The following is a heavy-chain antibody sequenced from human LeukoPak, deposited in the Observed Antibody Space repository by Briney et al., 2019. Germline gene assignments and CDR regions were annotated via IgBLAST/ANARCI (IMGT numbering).Heavy chain of an antibody. V-gene: IGHV4-4*07. CDR2: IYTSGST. J-gene: IGHJ5*02. CDR1: GGSISSYY. CDR3: ARDDYGDYDRGRWFDP. Sequence: SETLSLTCTVSGGSISSYYWSWIRQPAGKGLEWVGRIYTSGSTNYNHSLKSRVTMSVDTSKNQFSLKLSSVTAADTAVYYCARDDYGDYDRGRWFDPWGQGTLVTVSS. D-gene: IGHD4-17*01.